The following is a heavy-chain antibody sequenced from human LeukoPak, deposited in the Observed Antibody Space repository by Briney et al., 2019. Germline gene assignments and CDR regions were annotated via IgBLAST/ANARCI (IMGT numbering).Heavy chain of an antibody. CDR2: ISGSGGST. J-gene: IGHJ4*02. CDR3: AKGAGRGYCSGGSCDYFDY. CDR1: GFTFSSYA. Sequence: GGSLRLSCAASGFTFSSYAMSWVRQAPGKGLEWVSAISGSGGSTYYADSVKGRFTISRDNSKNTLYLQMNSLRAEDTAVYYCAKGAGRGYCSGGSCDYFDYWGQGTLVTVSS. D-gene: IGHD2-15*01. V-gene: IGHV3-23*01.